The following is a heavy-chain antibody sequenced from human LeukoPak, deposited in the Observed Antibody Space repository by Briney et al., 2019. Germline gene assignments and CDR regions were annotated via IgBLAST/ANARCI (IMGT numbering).Heavy chain of an antibody. CDR2: IYYSGST. D-gene: IGHD3-22*01. V-gene: IGHV4-59*01. J-gene: IGHJ6*02. CDR3: ARVGYYYDSSRVNYYYYGMDV. CDR1: GGSISSNY. Sequence: ASETLSLTCTVSGGSISSNYWSWIRQPPGKGLEWIGYIYYSGSTDYNPSLKSRVTISVDTSKNQFSLKLSSVTAADTAVYYCARVGYYYDSSRVNYYYYGMDVWGQGTTVTVSS.